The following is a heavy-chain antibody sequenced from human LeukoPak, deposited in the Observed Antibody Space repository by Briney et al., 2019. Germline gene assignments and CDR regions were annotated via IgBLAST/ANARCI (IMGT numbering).Heavy chain of an antibody. V-gene: IGHV1-18*01. J-gene: IGHJ5*02. CDR1: GYTFTSYG. CDR2: ISAYNGNT. Sequence: ASVKVSCKASGYTFTSYGISWVRQAPGQGLEWMGWISAYNGNTNYAQKLQGRVTMTTDTSTSTAYMELRSLRSDDTAVYYCARVNEKWELPNWLDPWGQGTLVTVSS. CDR3: ARVNEKWELPNWLDP. D-gene: IGHD1-26*01.